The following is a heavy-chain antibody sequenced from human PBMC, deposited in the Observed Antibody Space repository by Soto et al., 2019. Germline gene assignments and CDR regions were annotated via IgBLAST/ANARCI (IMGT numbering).Heavy chain of an antibody. J-gene: IGHJ4*02. V-gene: IGHV2-5*02. CDR3: AHSGRWGYCSSTSCYLPIDY. CDR2: IYWDDDK. Sequence: SGPTLVNPTQTLTLTCTFSGFSLSTSGVGVGWIRQPPGKALEWLALIYWDDDKRYSPSLKSRLTITKDTSKNQVVLTMTNMDPVDTATYYCAHSGRWGYCSSTSCYLPIDYWGQGTLVTVSS. D-gene: IGHD2-2*01. CDR1: GFSLSTSGVG.